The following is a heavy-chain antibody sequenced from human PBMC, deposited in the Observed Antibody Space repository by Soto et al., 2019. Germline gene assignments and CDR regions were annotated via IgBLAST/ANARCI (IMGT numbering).Heavy chain of an antibody. Sequence: SETLSLTCTVSGGSISSSSYYWGWIRQPPGKGLEWIGSIYYSGSTYYNPSLKSRVTISVDTSKNQFSLKLSSVTAADTAVYYCARLHMTTVTTELGLDYYYYMDVWGKGTTVTVSS. CDR1: GGSISSSSYY. V-gene: IGHV4-39*01. CDR3: ARLHMTTVTTELGLDYYYYMDV. D-gene: IGHD4-17*01. CDR2: IYYSGST. J-gene: IGHJ6*03.